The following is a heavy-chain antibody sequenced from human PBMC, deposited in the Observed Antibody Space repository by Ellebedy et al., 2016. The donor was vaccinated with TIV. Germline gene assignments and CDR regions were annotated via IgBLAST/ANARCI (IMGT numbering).Heavy chain of an antibody. V-gene: IGHV1-69*13. CDR2: IIPIFGTA. J-gene: IGHJ6*02. CDR3: ARDRGYCSGGSCYSPSPDYYYGMDV. Sequence: SVKVSXKASGGTFSSYAISWVRQAPGQGLEWMGGIIPIFGTANYAQKFQGRVTITADESTSTAYMELSSLRSEDTAVYYCARDRGYCSGGSCYSPSPDYYYGMDVWGQGTTVTVSS. CDR1: GGTFSSYA. D-gene: IGHD2-15*01.